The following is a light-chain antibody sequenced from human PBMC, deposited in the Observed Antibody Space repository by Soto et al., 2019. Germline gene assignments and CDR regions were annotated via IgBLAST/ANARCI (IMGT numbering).Light chain of an antibody. J-gene: IGLJ2*01. CDR1: SSDDGRYNL. CDR2: EDD. Sequence: QSALTQPASVSGSPGQSITISCTGTSSDDGRYNLVSWYQQYPGKAPKLMIYEDDERPSGVSNRFSGSKSGNTAPLTISGLQAEDEADYYCYSYAGRSTSVFGGGTKLTVL. V-gene: IGLV2-23*01. CDR3: YSYAGRSTSV.